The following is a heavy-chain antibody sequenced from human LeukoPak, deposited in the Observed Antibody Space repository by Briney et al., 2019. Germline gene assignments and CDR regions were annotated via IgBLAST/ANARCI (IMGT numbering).Heavy chain of an antibody. D-gene: IGHD3-16*01. Sequence: GGSLRLSFAASGFTFSSYDMHWVRQATGKGLEWVSAIDTAGNTFYPGSVKGRFTISRENAKNSLYLQMNNVRVGDTAVYYCARTSKVTSVMDIWGQGTMVTVSS. CDR1: GFTFSSYD. J-gene: IGHJ3*02. CDR2: IDTAGNT. CDR3: ARTSKVTSVMDI. V-gene: IGHV3-13*04.